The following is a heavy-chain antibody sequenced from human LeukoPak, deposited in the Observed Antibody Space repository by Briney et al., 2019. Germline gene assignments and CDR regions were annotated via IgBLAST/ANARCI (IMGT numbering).Heavy chain of an antibody. V-gene: IGHV3-48*03. CDR3: ARGRTTGHNYYYYYYMDV. D-gene: IGHD4-17*01. Sequence: GGSLRLSCAASGFTFSSYEMNWVRQAPGKGLEWVSYISSSGSTIYYADSVKGRFTISRDNAKDSLYLQMNSLRAEDTAVYYCARGRTTGHNYYYYYYMDVWGKGTTVTVSS. CDR2: ISSSGSTI. J-gene: IGHJ6*03. CDR1: GFTFSSYE.